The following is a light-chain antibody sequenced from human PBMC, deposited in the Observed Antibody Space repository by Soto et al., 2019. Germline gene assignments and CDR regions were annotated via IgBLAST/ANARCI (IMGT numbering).Light chain of an antibody. CDR3: LQDYNYPWT. CDR2: AAS. CDR1: QGIRND. Sequence: AIQMTQSPSSLSASVGDRVTITCRASQGIRNDLGWYQQKPGQAPKLLIYAASTLQSGVQSRFSGSGSGTDFTPTISSLQPEDFATYYCLQDYNYPWTFGQGTKVDIK. J-gene: IGKJ1*01. V-gene: IGKV1-6*01.